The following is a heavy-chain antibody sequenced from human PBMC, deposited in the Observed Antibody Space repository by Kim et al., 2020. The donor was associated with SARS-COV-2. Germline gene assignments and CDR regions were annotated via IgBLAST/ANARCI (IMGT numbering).Heavy chain of an antibody. CDR3: ARDREGGYGDYAAPPFDL. Sequence: GGSLRLSCVGSGFTFVRYTVNWVRQAPGKGLEWVSSISSSSSYIYYADSVRGRFTISRDNAKNSLYLQMNSLRAEDTAVYYCARDREGGYGDYAAPPFDLWGQGTLVTVSS. CDR1: GFTFVRYT. J-gene: IGHJ5*02. CDR2: ISSSSSYI. V-gene: IGHV3-21*01. D-gene: IGHD4-17*01.